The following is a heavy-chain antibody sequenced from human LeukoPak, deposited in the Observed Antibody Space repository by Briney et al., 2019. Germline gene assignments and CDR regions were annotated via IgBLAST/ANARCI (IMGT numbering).Heavy chain of an antibody. V-gene: IGHV1-24*01. D-gene: IGHD1-26*01. CDR2: FDPEDGET. J-gene: IGHJ4*02. CDR1: GYTLTELS. Sequence: ASVKVSCKASGYTLTELSMHWVRQAPGKGLEWMGGFDPEDGETIYAQKFQGRVTMTEDTSTDTAYMELSSLRSEDTAVYYCATDQGKGDLYYFDYWGQGTLVTVSS. CDR3: ATDQGKGDLYYFDY.